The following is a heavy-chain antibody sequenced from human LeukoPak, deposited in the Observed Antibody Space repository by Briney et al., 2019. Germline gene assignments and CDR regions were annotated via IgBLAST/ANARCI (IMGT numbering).Heavy chain of an antibody. J-gene: IGHJ4*02. D-gene: IGHD3-22*01. CDR2: ISSSGSTI. CDR3: ASRPLYYYDSSGSRGGPFDY. Sequence: GRSLRLSCAASGFTFSDYYMSWIRQAPGKGLEWVSYISSSGSTIYYADSVKGRFTISRDNAKNSLYLQMNSLRAEDTAVYYCASRPLYYYDSSGSRGGPFDYWGQGTLVTVSS. V-gene: IGHV3-11*04. CDR1: GFTFSDYY.